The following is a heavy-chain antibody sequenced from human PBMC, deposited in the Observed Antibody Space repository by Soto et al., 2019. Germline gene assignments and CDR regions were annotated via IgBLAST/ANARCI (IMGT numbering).Heavy chain of an antibody. V-gene: IGHV3-48*02. J-gene: IGHJ6*02. CDR1: GFTFSTYS. CDR2: ISSSSSNI. Sequence: GGPLRLSCAASGFTFSTYSMNWVRQAPGQGLEWIAYISSSSSNIYYADSLKGRFTISRDNAKTSLYLQMNRLRDEETAVYYCASYCGGGSCYPTHYHYPIDVWGQGTTVTVSS. D-gene: IGHD2-15*01. CDR3: ASYCGGGSCYPTHYHYPIDV.